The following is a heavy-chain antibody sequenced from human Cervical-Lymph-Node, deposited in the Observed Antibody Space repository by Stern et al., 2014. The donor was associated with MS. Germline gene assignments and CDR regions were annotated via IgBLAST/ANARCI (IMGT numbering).Heavy chain of an antibody. V-gene: IGHV5-51*01. CDR1: GYTFTSYW. CDR3: ARQRYFDY. J-gene: IGHJ4*02. Sequence: VQLVQSGPEVKRPGESLKISCQASGYTFTSYWIGWVRQMPGKGLEWIAIIFPGGSDIRYSPSFQGKVTISADNYSSTAYLQWNNLKASDTAIYYCARQRYFDYWGQGTLVTVSS. CDR2: IFPGGSDI.